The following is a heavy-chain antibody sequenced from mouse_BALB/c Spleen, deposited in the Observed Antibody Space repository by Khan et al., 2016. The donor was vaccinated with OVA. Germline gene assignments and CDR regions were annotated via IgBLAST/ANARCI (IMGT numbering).Heavy chain of an antibody. CDR2: IWSGGST. CDR3: ARNYDYDEGLAY. Sequence: QVQLQQSGPGLVLPSQSLSITCTVSGFSLTTYGVHWVRQSPGKGLEWLGVIWSGGSTDYNAAFISRLSISKDSSKSQVFFKMNSLQVNDTAIYYCARNYDYDEGLAYWGQGTLVTVSA. D-gene: IGHD2-4*01. J-gene: IGHJ3*01. V-gene: IGHV2-2*02. CDR1: GFSLTTYG.